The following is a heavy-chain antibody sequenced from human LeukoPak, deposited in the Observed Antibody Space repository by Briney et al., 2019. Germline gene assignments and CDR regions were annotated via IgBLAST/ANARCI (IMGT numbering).Heavy chain of an antibody. J-gene: IGHJ4*02. CDR1: RFILSNYD. V-gene: IGHV3-64D*06. CDR3: VKMYDGY. CDR2: INNNGGRT. D-gene: IGHD3-3*01. Sequence: GGSLRLSCSASRFILSNYDMHWVRQAPGKGLEYVSAINNNGGRTYYADSVKGRFTVSRDNPKNTLYLQMSSLRAEDTAVYYCVKMYDGYWGQGTLVTVSS.